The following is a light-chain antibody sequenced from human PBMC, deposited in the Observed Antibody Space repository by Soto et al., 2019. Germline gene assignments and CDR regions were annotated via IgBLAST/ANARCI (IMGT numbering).Light chain of an antibody. CDR3: TAWDDSLNGRV. CDR1: NSNIGSNV. V-gene: IGLV1-44*01. Sequence: QPVLTQPPSTSGTPGQRVTISCSGSNSNIGSNVVNWYQQLPGTAPKLLIYRNSQRPSGVPDRFSGSKSGTSASLAISGLQSEDEADYYCTAWDDSLNGRVFGGGTKLTVL. J-gene: IGLJ3*02. CDR2: RNS.